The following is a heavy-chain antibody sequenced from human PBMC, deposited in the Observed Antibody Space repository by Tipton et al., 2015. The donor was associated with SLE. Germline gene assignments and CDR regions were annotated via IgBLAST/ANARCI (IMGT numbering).Heavy chain of an antibody. CDR3: AKGVLAAAGNPPFDY. Sequence: SLRLSCAASGFTLSSYGMHWVRQAPGKGLEWVAFIRYDASNKYYADSVKGRFTIYRDNSKNTLYLQMNSLRAEDTAVYYCAKGVLAAAGNPPFDYWGQGTLVTVSS. D-gene: IGHD6-13*01. V-gene: IGHV3-30*02. J-gene: IGHJ4*02. CDR1: GFTLSSYG. CDR2: IRYDASNK.